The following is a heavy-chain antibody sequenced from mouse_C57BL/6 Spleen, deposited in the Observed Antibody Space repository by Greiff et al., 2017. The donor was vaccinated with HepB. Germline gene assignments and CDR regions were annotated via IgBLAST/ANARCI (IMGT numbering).Heavy chain of an antibody. D-gene: IGHD1-1*01. CDR1: GFTFSDYG. CDR3: ARTMDYYGSSPYAMDY. CDR2: ISSGSSTI. Sequence: EVQGVESGGGLVKPGGSLKLSCAASGFTFSDYGMHWVRQAPEKGLEWVAYISSGSSTIYYADTVKGRFTISRDNAKNTLFLQMTSLRSEDTAMYYCARTMDYYGSSPYAMDYWGQGTSVTVSS. J-gene: IGHJ4*01. V-gene: IGHV5-17*01.